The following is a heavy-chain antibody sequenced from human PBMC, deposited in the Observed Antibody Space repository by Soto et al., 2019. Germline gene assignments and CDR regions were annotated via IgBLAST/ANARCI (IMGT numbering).Heavy chain of an antibody. CDR2: ISYDGSNK. D-gene: IGHD6-13*01. Sequence: GGSLRLSCAASGFTFSSYGMHWFRQAPGKGLEWVAVISYDGSNKDYADSVKGRITISRDNSKNTLYLQMNSLRAEDTAVYYCAKESGWYSNWGQGTLVTVSS. CDR3: AKESGWYSN. CDR1: GFTFSSYG. J-gene: IGHJ4*02. V-gene: IGHV3-30*18.